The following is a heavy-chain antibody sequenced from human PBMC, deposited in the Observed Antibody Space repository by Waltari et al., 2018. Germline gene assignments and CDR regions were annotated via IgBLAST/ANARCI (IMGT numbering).Heavy chain of an antibody. Sequence: EELLVESGGGLVQPGESLRLSCEASGFTFFDYWMTWVRQAPGKGLGWVANIETDGTEKNYVNSVKGRFTISRDNAKNSLSLQMDSLRAEDTAVYYCARLWNGPDCWGQGTLVTVSS. CDR1: GFTFFDYW. CDR3: ARLWNGPDC. D-gene: IGHD1-1*01. J-gene: IGHJ4*02. CDR2: IETDGTEK. V-gene: IGHV3-7*03.